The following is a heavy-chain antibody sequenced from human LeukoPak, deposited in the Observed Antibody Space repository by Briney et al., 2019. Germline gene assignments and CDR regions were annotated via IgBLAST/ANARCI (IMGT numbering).Heavy chain of an antibody. CDR2: ISYDGSNK. V-gene: IGHV3-30*04. D-gene: IGHD6-13*01. CDR3: ARDPEIAAAGSLPYYYYYGMDV. J-gene: IGHJ6*04. Sequence: GGSLRLSCAASGFTFSSYAMHWVRQAPGKGLEWVAVISYDGSNKYYADSVKGRFTISSDNSKNTLYLQMNSLRAEDTAVYYCARDPEIAAAGSLPYYYYYGMDVWGKGTTVTVSS. CDR1: GFTFSSYA.